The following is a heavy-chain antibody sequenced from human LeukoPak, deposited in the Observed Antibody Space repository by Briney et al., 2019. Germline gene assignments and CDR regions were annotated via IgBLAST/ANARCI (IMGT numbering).Heavy chain of an antibody. D-gene: IGHD5-18*01. V-gene: IGHV3-30*18. CDR3: AKDSRDSYGSPYYFDY. Sequence: GRSLRLSCAASGFTFSSYGMHWVRQAPGKGLEWVAVISYDGSNKYYADSVKGRFTISRDNSKNTLYLQMSSLRAEDTAVYYCAKDSRDSYGSPYYFDYWGQGTLVTVSS. J-gene: IGHJ4*02. CDR2: ISYDGSNK. CDR1: GFTFSSYG.